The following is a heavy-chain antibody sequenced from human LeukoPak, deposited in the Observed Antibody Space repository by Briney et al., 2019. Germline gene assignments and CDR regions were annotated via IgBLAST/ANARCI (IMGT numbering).Heavy chain of an antibody. D-gene: IGHD5-18*01. CDR2: INHSGST. CDR3: TRGRAAMVPL. Sequence: KPSETLSLTCAVYGGSFSGCYWSWIRQPPGKGLEWIGEINHSGSTNYNPSLKSRVTISVDTSKNQFSLNLSSVTAADTAVYYCTRGRAAMVPLWGQGTLVTVSS. V-gene: IGHV4-34*01. CDR1: GGSFSGCY. J-gene: IGHJ4*02.